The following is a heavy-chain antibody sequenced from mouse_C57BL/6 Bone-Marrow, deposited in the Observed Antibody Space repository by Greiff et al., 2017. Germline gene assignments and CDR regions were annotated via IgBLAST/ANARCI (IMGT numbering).Heavy chain of an antibody. CDR3: APLPPFAY. Sequence: DVQLQESVAELVRPGASVKLSCTASGFYIKNTYMHWVKQRPEQGLEWIGRIDPANGNTKYAPKFQGKATITADTSSNTAYLQLSRLTSEDTAIYYCAPLPPFAYWGQGTLVTVSA. CDR2: IDPANGNT. CDR1: GFYIKNTY. D-gene: IGHD2-1*01. V-gene: IGHV14-3*01. J-gene: IGHJ3*01.